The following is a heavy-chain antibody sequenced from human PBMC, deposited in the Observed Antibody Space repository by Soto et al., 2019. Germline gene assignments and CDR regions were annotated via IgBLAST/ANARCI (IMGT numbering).Heavy chain of an antibody. V-gene: IGHV3-23*01. CDR3: AIVKRYFDS. Sequence: EVQLLESGGDLVQPGGSLRLSCVASGFTFSSYTMSWVRQAPGKGLEWVSAITLSGGSTSFADSVKGRFTISRDNSKNTLTLQMTSMRAENTAGYYCAIVKRYFDSWGQGPWVTVPS. CDR2: ITLSGGST. CDR1: GFTFSSYT. J-gene: IGHJ4*02.